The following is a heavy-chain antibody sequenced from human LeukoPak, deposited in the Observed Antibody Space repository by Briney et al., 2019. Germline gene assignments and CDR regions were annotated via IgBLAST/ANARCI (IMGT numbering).Heavy chain of an antibody. Sequence: ASVKVSCKASGYTFTGYYMHWVRQAPGQGLEWMGWISAYNGNTNYAQKLQGRVTMTTDTSTSTAYMELRSLRSDDTAVYYCARVPPRRYYYDSSGYYDLVYWGQGTLVTVSS. J-gene: IGHJ4*02. CDR1: GYTFTGYY. CDR2: ISAYNGNT. V-gene: IGHV1-18*04. D-gene: IGHD3-22*01. CDR3: ARVPPRRYYYDSSGYYDLVY.